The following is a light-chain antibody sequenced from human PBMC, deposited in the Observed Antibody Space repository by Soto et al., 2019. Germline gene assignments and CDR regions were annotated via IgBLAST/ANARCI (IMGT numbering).Light chain of an antibody. Sequence: DVQMTQSPSSLSASVGDRVTITCRASQDINSYFAWYQQKPGNAPKSLIYAAFSLQTGLPSRFSDSESGTDFTLTISNLQPEDSATYYCQQYNIYPLTFGGGTKVEIK. J-gene: IGKJ4*01. CDR1: QDINSY. V-gene: IGKV1D-16*01. CDR3: QQYNIYPLT. CDR2: AAF.